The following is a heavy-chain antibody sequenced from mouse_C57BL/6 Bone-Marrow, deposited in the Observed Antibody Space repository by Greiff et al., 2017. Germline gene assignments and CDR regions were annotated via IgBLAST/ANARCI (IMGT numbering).Heavy chain of an antibody. CDR3: ARIDYYGSIFYWCLDD. CDR2: IYPGDGDT. Sequence: QVQLQQSGADLVKPGASVKLSCKASGYAFSSYWMTWVKQTPGKGLEWIGQIYPGDGDTYYHGEFKGKATLTADKSSSTAYMQLSSLTYEHSAVYFCARIDYYGSIFYWCLDDWGQGTTVTVSS. J-gene: IGHJ1*01. V-gene: IGHV1-80*01. D-gene: IGHD1-1*01. CDR1: GYAFSSYW.